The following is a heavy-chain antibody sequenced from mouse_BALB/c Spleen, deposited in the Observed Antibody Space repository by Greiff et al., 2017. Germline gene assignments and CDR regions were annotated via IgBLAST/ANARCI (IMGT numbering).Heavy chain of an antibody. Sequence: EVQGVESGGGLVQPGGSRKLSCAASGFTFSSFGMHWVRQAPEKGLEWVAYISSGSSTIYYADTVKGRFTISRDNPKNTLFLQMTSLRSEDTAMYYCARSGDSYYYGSSYDYAMDYWGQGTSVTVSS. CDR3: ARSGDSYYYGSSYDYAMDY. CDR2: ISSGSSTI. CDR1: GFTFSSFG. D-gene: IGHD1-1*01. V-gene: IGHV5-17*02. J-gene: IGHJ4*01.